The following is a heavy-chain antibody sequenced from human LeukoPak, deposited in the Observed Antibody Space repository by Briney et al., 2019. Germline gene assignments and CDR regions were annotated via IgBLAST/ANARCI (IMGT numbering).Heavy chain of an antibody. CDR2: INSDGSST. Sequence: GGSLRLSCAASGFTFSSYWMHWVRQAPGKGLVWVSRINSDGSSTSYADSVKGRFTISRDNAQNTLYLQMNSLRAEDTAVYYCARATYCSSTSCHEGDWFDPWGQGTLVTVSS. CDR3: ARATYCSSTSCHEGDWFDP. V-gene: IGHV3-74*01. J-gene: IGHJ5*02. D-gene: IGHD2-2*01. CDR1: GFTFSSYW.